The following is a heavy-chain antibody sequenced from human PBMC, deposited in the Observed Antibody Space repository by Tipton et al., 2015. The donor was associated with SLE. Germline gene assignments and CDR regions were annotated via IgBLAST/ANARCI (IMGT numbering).Heavy chain of an antibody. J-gene: IGHJ4*02. V-gene: IGHV4-59*11. CDR2: IYYSGST. CDR1: GGSISSHY. D-gene: IGHD6-19*01. Sequence: TLSLTCTVSGGSISSHYWSWIRQPPGKGLEWIGYIYYSGSTNYNPSLKSRVTISVDTSKNQFSLKLSSVTAADTAVYYCAVGSSGWDYFDYWGQGTLVTVSS. CDR3: AVGSSGWDYFDY.